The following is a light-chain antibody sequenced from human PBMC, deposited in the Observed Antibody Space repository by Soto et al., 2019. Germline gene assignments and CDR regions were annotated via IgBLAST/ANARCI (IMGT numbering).Light chain of an antibody. Sequence: SALNQPASVSGSPGQSITISCTGTSSDVGGYNYVSWYQHHPGKAPKLLIYDVSNRPSGISNRFSGSKSDNTASLTISGLQPEDEADYYCSSYTTSNTRQIVFGTGTKVTVL. CDR1: SSDVGGYNY. J-gene: IGLJ1*01. CDR2: DVS. V-gene: IGLV2-14*03. CDR3: SSYTTSNTRQIV.